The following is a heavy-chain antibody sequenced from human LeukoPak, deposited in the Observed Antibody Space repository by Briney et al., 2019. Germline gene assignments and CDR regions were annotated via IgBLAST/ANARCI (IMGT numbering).Heavy chain of an antibody. D-gene: IGHD3-9*01. CDR3: ARGPGPVYFDWLPRVDYFDY. V-gene: IGHV1-2*06. Sequence: ASVKVSCKASGYTFTGYYMHWVRQAPGQGLEWMGRINPNSGGTNYAQKFQGRVTMTRDTSISTAYMELSRLRSDDTAVYYCARGPGPVYFDWLPRVDYFDYWGQGTLVTVSS. CDR1: GYTFTGYY. J-gene: IGHJ4*02. CDR2: INPNSGGT.